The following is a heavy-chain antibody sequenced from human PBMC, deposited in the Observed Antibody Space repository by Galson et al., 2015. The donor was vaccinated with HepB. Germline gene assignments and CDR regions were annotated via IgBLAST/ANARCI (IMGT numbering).Heavy chain of an antibody. D-gene: IGHD1-26*01. J-gene: IGHJ3*01. Sequence: SLRLSCAASGFTFSSYVIHWVRQAPGQGLEWVALISDDENNRNYADSVKGRFTISRDNSKNTLYLQMNSLRPDDTAVYFCACFTSGPFDLWGQGTMVTVSS. CDR2: ISDDENNR. CDR1: GFTFSSYV. V-gene: IGHV3-30*04. CDR3: ACFTSGPFDL.